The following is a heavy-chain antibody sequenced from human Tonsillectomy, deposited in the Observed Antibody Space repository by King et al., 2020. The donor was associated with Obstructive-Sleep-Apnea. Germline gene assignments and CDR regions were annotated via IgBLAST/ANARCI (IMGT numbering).Heavy chain of an antibody. Sequence: EVQLVESGGGLVQPGRSLRLSCAASGFTFDDYAMYGVRQAPGKGLEWVSGIRWDSGSIGYADSVKGRFTISRDNAKNSLYLQMNSLRAEDTALYYCAKALGLGYYDSSGYYQHDAFDIWGQGTMVTVSS. CDR2: IRWDSGSI. V-gene: IGHV3-9*01. CDR1: GFTFDDYA. D-gene: IGHD3-22*01. J-gene: IGHJ3*02. CDR3: AKALGLGYYDSSGYYQHDAFDI.